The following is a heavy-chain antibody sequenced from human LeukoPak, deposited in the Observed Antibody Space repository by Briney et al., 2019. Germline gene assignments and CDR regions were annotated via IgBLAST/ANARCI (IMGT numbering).Heavy chain of an antibody. J-gene: IGHJ1*01. CDR1: GFTFSSYG. D-gene: IGHD2-2*01. CDR2: ISYDGSNK. CDR3: AKDGEEYQLLWYFQH. Sequence: GGSLRLSCAASGFTFSSYGMHWVRQAPGKGLEWVAVISYDGSNKYYADSVKGRFTISRNNSKNTLYLQMNSLRAEDTAAYYCAKDGEEYQLLWYFQHWGQGTLVTVSS. V-gene: IGHV3-30*18.